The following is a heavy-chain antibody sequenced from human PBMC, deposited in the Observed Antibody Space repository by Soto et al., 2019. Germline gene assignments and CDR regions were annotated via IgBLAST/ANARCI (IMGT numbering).Heavy chain of an antibody. D-gene: IGHD3-16*01. V-gene: IGHV1-69*02. CDR1: GGTFSSYT. CDR3: AKRDGDYDYYGMDV. J-gene: IGHJ6*04. CDR2: IIPILGIA. Sequence: QVQLVQSGAEVKKPGSSVKVSCKASGGTFSSYTISWVRQAPGQGLEWMGRIIPILGIANYAQKFQGRVTITADKPPRTAYRERSSLRSEDPAVYYCAKRDGDYDYYGMDVWGKGTTVPVSS.